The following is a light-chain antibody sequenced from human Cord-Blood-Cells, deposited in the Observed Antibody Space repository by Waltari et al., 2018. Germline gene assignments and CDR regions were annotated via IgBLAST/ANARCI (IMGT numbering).Light chain of an antibody. CDR1: QSISSW. V-gene: IGKV1-5*03. J-gene: IGKJ2*03. Sequence: DIQLTQSPSTLSASVGDRVTMTCRASQSISSWLAWYQQKPGKAPKLLIYKASSLESGVPSRFSGSRSGTEFTLTISSLQPDDFATYYCQQYNSYSYSFGQGTKLEIK. CDR3: QQYNSYSYS. CDR2: KAS.